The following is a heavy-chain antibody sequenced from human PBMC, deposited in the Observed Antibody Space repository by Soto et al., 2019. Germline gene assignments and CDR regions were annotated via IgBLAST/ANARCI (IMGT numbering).Heavy chain of an antibody. V-gene: IGHV3-21*01. CDR1: GFTFSSYS. J-gene: IGHJ3*02. D-gene: IGHD3-10*01. Sequence: GGSLRLSCAASGFTFSSYSMNWVRQAPGKGLEWVSSISSSSSYIYYADSVKGRFTISRDNAKNSLYLQMNSLRDEDTAVYYCSSFWPLRGAFDIWGQGTMVTVSS. CDR2: ISSSSSYI. CDR3: SSFWPLRGAFDI.